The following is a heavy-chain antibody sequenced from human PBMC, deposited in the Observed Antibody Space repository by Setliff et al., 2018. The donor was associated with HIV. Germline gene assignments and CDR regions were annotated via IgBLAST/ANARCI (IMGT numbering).Heavy chain of an antibody. CDR1: GFTFRSYA. Sequence: LRLSCAASGFTFRSYAMSWVRQAPGKGLEWVSVITGGGGSTFYADSVKGRFTISRDNSKNTLHLQMISLRAEDTAVYYCAKKKGFYDVLTGMDYWGQGTLVTVS. V-gene: IGHV3-23*01. CDR3: AKKKGFYDVLTGMDY. D-gene: IGHD3-9*01. J-gene: IGHJ4*02. CDR2: ITGGGGST.